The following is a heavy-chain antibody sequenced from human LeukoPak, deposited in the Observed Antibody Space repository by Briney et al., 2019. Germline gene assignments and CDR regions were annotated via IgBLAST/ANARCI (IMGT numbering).Heavy chain of an antibody. CDR1: GDSISRNY. CDR2: IYNSGSS. V-gene: IGHV4-59*12. D-gene: IGHD1-20*01. J-gene: IGHJ5*02. Sequence: PSETLSLTCSVSGDSISRNYWSWIRQPPGKGLEWIGYIYNSGSSDYNPSLKSRVTISIDTSKNQFSLKLSSVTAADTAVYYCARGPKGITGTGGWFDPWGQGTLVTVSS. CDR3: ARGPKGITGTGGWFDP.